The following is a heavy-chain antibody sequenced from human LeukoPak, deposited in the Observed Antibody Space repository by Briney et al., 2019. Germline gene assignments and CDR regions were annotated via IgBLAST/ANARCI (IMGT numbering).Heavy chain of an antibody. CDR1: GGTFSSYA. D-gene: IGHD6-19*01. CDR2: IIPIFGTA. J-gene: IGHJ4*02. CDR3: ARDRLAVPYYFDY. V-gene: IGHV1-69*05. Sequence: SVKVSRKASGGTFSSYAISWVRQAPGQGLEWMGRIIPIFGTANYAQKFQGRVTITTDESTSTAYMELSSLRSEDTAVYYCARDRLAVPYYFDYWGQGTLVTVSS.